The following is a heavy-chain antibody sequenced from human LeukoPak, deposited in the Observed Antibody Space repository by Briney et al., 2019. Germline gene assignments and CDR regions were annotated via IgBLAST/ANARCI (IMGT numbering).Heavy chain of an antibody. CDR3: ARDRAATQDWVEFDP. V-gene: IGHV3-66*03. Sequence: GGSLRLSCAVSGFSVSNYYMNWVRQAPGKGLEWVSLIRGSGETFYADSVKGRLTISRDDSKNTVYLQMNSLRVEDTAEYFCARDRAATQDWVEFDPWGQGTLVTVSS. CDR1: GFSVSNYY. CDR2: IRGSGET. J-gene: IGHJ5*02. D-gene: IGHD3/OR15-3a*01.